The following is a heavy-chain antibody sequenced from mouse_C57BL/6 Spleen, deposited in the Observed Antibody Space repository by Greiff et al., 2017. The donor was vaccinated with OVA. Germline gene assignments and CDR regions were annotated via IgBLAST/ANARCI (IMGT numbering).Heavy chain of an antibody. CDR3: ARRGDSNWYFDV. CDR1: GYTFTSYW. V-gene: IGHV1-50*01. D-gene: IGHD2-5*01. Sequence: QVQLQQPGAELVKPGASVKLSCKASGYTFTSYWMQWVKQRPGQGLEWIGEIAPSASYTNYNQKFKGKATLTVDTSSSTAYMQLSSLTSEDSAVDYCARRGDSNWYFDVWGTGTTVTVSS. J-gene: IGHJ1*03. CDR2: IAPSASYT.